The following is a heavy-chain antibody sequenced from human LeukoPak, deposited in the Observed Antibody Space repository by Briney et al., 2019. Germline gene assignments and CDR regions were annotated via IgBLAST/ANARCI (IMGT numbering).Heavy chain of an antibody. J-gene: IGHJ5*02. CDR2: TYYRSKWFN. D-gene: IGHD6-19*01. CDR3: ARDPYTSAWFDP. V-gene: IGHV6-1*01. CDR1: GDSVSSDSAA. Sequence: SQTLSLTCAIFGDSVSSDSAAWNWIRQSPSRDLEWLGRTYYRSKWFNDYAVSVKSRITINPDTSKNQFSLQLNSVTPEDTAVYYCARDPYTSAWFDPWGQGTLVTVSS.